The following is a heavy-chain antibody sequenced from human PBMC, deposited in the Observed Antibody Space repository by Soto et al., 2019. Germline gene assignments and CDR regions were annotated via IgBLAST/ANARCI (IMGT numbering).Heavy chain of an antibody. CDR3: ARDNFYPYSGSYSIFYFDY. CDR2: ISTYNGNT. CDR1: GYTFTSYG. D-gene: IGHD1-26*01. V-gene: IGHV1-18*04. Sequence: QVQLVQSGAEVKKPGASVKVSCKASGYTFTSYGISWVRQAPGQGLEWMGWISTYNGNTMYAQKFQGRVTMTTDTSTSTAYMELRSLRSDDTAVYYSARDNFYPYSGSYSIFYFDYWGQGTLVTVSS. J-gene: IGHJ4*02.